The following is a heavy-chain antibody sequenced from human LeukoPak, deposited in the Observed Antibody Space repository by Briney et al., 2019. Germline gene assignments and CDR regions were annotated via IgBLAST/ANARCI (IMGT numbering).Heavy chain of an antibody. D-gene: IGHD1-1*01. Sequence: GGSLRLSCAASGFTFSDHFMDWVRQAPGKGLEWVGRIRKKPNSYTTEYAASVKGRFTFSRDDSKNSLYLQMNSLETEDTAVTGATDALDFWGQGTMVTVSS. CDR1: GFTFSDHF. CDR2: IRKKPNSYTT. V-gene: IGHV3-72*01. CDR3: TDALDF. J-gene: IGHJ3*01.